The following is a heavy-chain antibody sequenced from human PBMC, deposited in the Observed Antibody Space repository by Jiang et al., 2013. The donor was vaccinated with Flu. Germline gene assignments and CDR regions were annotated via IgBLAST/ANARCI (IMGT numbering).Heavy chain of an antibody. Sequence: GAEVKKPGASVKVSCKASGYRFTDYDINWVRQSNRQGLQFVGWMNPKSGTTGYAEEFQGRVTMSRDTSTNTAYMELSSLRSEDTAMYYCARDPTMADAFDLWGQGT. CDR2: MNPKSGTT. CDR1: GYRFTDYD. D-gene: IGHD3-10*01. J-gene: IGHJ3*01. CDR3: ARDPTMADAFDL. V-gene: IGHV1-8*01.